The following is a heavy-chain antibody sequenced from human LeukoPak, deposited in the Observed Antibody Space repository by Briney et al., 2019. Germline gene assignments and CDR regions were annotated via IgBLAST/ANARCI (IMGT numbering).Heavy chain of an antibody. CDR2: IYPGDSDT. J-gene: IGHJ4*02. Sequence: GESLKISCKGSGYSFTSYWIGWVRQMPGKGLEWMGIIYPGDSDTRYSPSFQGQVTISADKSISTAYLQWSSLKASDTAMYYCARRPVTIFGVATPVDYWGQGTLVTVSS. CDR3: ARRPVTIFGVATPVDY. V-gene: IGHV5-51*01. CDR1: GYSFTSYW. D-gene: IGHD3-3*01.